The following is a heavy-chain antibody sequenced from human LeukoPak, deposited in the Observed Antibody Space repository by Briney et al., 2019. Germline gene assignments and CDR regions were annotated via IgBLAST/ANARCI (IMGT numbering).Heavy chain of an antibody. CDR3: ARLPLGAFGEVLNFDC. Sequence: PWETLSLTCGVSSEFFSGYYWGWIRQPPGKGVEWIGDINDSGTTKYNPTLESRVTVSIDTSKNQFSLKVKSVTAADTGVYYCARLPLGAFGEVLNFDCWGQGALVTVSS. J-gene: IGHJ4*02. V-gene: IGHV4-34*01. CDR1: SEFFSGYY. CDR2: INDSGTT. D-gene: IGHD3-10*01.